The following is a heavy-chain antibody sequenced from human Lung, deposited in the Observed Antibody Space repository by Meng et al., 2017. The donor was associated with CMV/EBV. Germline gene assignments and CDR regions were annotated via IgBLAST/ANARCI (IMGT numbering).Heavy chain of an antibody. CDR3: SRGSLVHYNMDV. CDR1: GGSISSEDHY. CDR2: IYYSGST. J-gene: IGHJ6*02. D-gene: IGHD3-16*01. V-gene: IGHV4-30-4*01. Sequence: LSCTVTGGSISSEDHYWSWIRQTPGKGLEWIGYIYYSGSTYYIPSLKSRVIMSVDTSKNHFSLNLTSVTAADTAVYYCSRGSLVHYNMDVWGQGTAVTVSS.